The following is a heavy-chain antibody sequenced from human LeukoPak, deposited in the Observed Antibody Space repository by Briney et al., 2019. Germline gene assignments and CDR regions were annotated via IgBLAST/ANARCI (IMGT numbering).Heavy chain of an antibody. D-gene: IGHD4-23*01. V-gene: IGHV3-30*03. J-gene: IGHJ4*02. CDR1: GFTFSSHD. CDR3: LNYGGNN. CDR2: ISYDGGKK. Sequence: GGSLRLSCAASGFTFSSHDMHWVRQAPGKGLEWVAFISYDGGKKDYADSVKGRFTISRDNSKNTLYLQMNSLRAEDTAVYYCLNYGGNNGGQGTLVTVSS.